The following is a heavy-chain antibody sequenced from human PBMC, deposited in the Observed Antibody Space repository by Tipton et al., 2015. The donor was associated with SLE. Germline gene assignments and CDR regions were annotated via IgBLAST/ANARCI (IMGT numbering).Heavy chain of an antibody. D-gene: IGHD3-22*01. CDR3: ARGLDYYDSSGSYYFDY. CDR2: IYYSGST. Sequence: TLSLTCTVSGGSISSYYWSWIRQPPGKGLEWIGYIYYSGSTNYNPSLKSRVTISVDTSKNQFSLKLSSVTAADTAVYYCARGLDYYDSSGSYYFDYWGQGTLVTVSS. J-gene: IGHJ4*02. V-gene: IGHV4-59*01. CDR1: GGSISSYY.